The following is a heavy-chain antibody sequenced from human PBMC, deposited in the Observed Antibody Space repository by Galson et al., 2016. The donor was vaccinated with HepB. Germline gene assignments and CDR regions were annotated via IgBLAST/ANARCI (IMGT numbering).Heavy chain of an antibody. Sequence: SLRLSCAASGFTFSSYSMNWVRQAPGKGLEWVSYISSSSSTIYYADSVKGRFTISRDNSKNSLYLQMNSLRAEDTALYYCAKDIQRDSSSWYGGIYGMDVWGQGTTVTVSS. CDR3: AKDIQRDSSSWYGGIYGMDV. D-gene: IGHD6-13*01. J-gene: IGHJ6*02. CDR1: GFTFSSYS. V-gene: IGHV3-48*04. CDR2: ISSSSSTI.